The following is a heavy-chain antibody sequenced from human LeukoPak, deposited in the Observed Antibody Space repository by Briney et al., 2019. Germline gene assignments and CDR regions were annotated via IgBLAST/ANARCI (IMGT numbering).Heavy chain of an antibody. CDR3: ARGLSSTSCLY. J-gene: IGHJ4*02. CDR2: IYSGGST. CDR1: GFTVSSNY. D-gene: IGHD2-2*01. Sequence: HTGGSLRLSCAASGFTVSSNYMSWVRQAPGKGLEWVSVIYSGGSTYYADSVKGRFTISRDNSKNTLYLQMNSLRAEDTAVYYCARGLSSTSCLYWGQGTLLTVSS. V-gene: IGHV3-53*01.